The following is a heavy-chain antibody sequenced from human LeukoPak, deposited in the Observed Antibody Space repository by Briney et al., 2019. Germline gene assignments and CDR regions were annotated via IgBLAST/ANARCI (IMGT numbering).Heavy chain of an antibody. Sequence: SGTLSLTCVVFGGSISSINWWSWIRQSPGKGLEWIGESYHSGSTNYNPSLKSRVTISLDKSKNQFSLKLTSVTAADTAMYYCVREYSSAWSFDYWGQGILVTVSS. CDR1: GGSISSINW. CDR3: VREYSSAWSFDY. D-gene: IGHD6-19*01. CDR2: SYHSGST. V-gene: IGHV4-4*02. J-gene: IGHJ4*02.